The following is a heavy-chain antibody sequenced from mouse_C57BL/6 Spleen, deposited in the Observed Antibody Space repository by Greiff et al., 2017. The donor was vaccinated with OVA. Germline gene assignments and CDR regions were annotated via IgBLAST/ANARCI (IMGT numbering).Heavy chain of an antibody. CDR1: GYTFTSYW. Sequence: QVQLQQPGAELVRPGSSVKLSCKASGYTFTSYWMHWVKQRPIQGLEWIGNIDPSDSETHYNQKFKDKATLTVDKSSSTAYMQLSSLTSEDCAVYYCARGGNYHWYFDVWGTGTTVTVSS. CDR3: ARGGNYHWYFDV. D-gene: IGHD1-1*01. CDR2: IDPSDSET. V-gene: IGHV1-52*01. J-gene: IGHJ1*03.